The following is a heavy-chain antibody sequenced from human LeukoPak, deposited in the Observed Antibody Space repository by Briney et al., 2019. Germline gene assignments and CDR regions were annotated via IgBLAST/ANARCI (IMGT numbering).Heavy chain of an antibody. Sequence: PSETLSLTCGVSGGSITRTNWWSWVRQPPGQGLEWIGEVSLTGLTNYNPSLKSRATISIDTSKDQFSLKLTSVSAADTAVYYCARRALGGAYFDIWGQGVLVTVSS. CDR3: ARRALGGAYFDI. D-gene: IGHD3-16*01. V-gene: IGHV4-4*02. CDR1: GGSITRTNW. J-gene: IGHJ4*02. CDR2: VSLTGLT.